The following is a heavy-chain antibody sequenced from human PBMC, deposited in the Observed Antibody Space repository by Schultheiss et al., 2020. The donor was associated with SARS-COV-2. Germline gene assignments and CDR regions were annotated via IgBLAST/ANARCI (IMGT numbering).Heavy chain of an antibody. V-gene: IGHV3-23*01. CDR3: AFGGTQQHNLNYYYYYGMDV. D-gene: IGHD3-16*01. Sequence: GESLKISCVASGFTMSSHAMTWVRQAPGKGLEWVADISNDGGLINYADSVKARFTVSRDNSKNTLYLQMNSLRAEDTAVYYCAFGGTQQHNLNYYYYYGMDVWGQGTTVTVSS. CDR2: ISNDGGLI. CDR1: GFTMSSHA. J-gene: IGHJ6*02.